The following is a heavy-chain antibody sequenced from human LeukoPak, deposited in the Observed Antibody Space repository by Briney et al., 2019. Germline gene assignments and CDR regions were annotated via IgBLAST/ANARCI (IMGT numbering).Heavy chain of an antibody. CDR1: GYTFTSNY. CDR3: ARDNSVRDEAWWFNP. D-gene: IGHD5-24*01. CDR2: ISISGGST. Sequence: ASVKVSCKAFGYTFTSNYMHWVRQAPGQGPEWMGVISISGGSTTYAHKFQGRVTLTRDMSTSTDYLELSSLRSEDTAVYYCARDNSVRDEAWWFNPWGQGTLVTVSS. V-gene: IGHV1-46*01. J-gene: IGHJ5*02.